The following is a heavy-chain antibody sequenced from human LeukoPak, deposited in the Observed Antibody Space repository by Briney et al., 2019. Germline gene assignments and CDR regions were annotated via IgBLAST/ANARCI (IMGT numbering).Heavy chain of an antibody. J-gene: IGHJ4*02. V-gene: IGHV4-38-2*01. CDR2: IYHSGST. Sequence: SETLSLTCAVSGYSISSGYYWGWIRQPPGKGLEWIGSIYHSGSTYYNPSLKSRVTISVDTSKNQFSLQLSALTAADTAVYYCARVDNWGFYFDYWGQGTLVTVSS. CDR3: ARVDNWGFYFDY. CDR1: GYSISSGYY. D-gene: IGHD7-27*01.